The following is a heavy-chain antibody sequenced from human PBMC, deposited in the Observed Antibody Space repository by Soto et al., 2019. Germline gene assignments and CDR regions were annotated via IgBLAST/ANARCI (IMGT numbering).Heavy chain of an antibody. Sequence: QLQLQESGPGLVKPSETLSLTCTVSGGSISSSSYYWGWIRQPPGKGLEWIGSISYSGSTYYNPSLKRRVTIAVDTSKNQFSLKLSSVTAADTAVYYCARPGGYCTNGVCPAWGFWYCDLWGRGTLVTVSS. CDR2: ISYSGST. J-gene: IGHJ2*01. D-gene: IGHD2-8*01. CDR1: GGSISSSSYY. CDR3: ARPGGYCTNGVCPAWGFWYCDL. V-gene: IGHV4-39*01.